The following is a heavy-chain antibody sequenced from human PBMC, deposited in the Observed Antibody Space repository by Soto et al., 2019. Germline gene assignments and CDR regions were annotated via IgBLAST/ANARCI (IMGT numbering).Heavy chain of an antibody. V-gene: IGHV4-30-2*01. Sequence: NPSETLSLTCAVSGGSISSGGYSWSWIQQPPGKGLEWIGYIYHSGSTYYNPSLKSRVTISVDRSKNQFSLKLSSVTAADTAVYYCARVKLSTDYYDSSGYYDWGQGTLVTVSS. D-gene: IGHD3-22*01. CDR2: IYHSGST. CDR1: GGSISSGGYS. J-gene: IGHJ4*02. CDR3: ARVKLSTDYYDSSGYYD.